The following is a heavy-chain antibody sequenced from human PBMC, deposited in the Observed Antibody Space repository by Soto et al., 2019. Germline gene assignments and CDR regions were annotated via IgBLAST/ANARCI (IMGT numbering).Heavy chain of an antibody. V-gene: IGHV3-15*01. CDR3: TTDHTRFSGWYSGGADY. D-gene: IGHD6-19*01. J-gene: IGHJ4*02. Sequence: EVQLVESGGGLVKPGGSLRLSCAASGFTFSNAWMSWVRQAPGKGLEWVGRIKSKTDGGTTDYAAPVKGRFTISRDDSKNTLYLQMNSLKTEDTAVYYCTTDHTRFSGWYSGGADYWGQGTLVTVSS. CDR2: IKSKTDGGTT. CDR1: GFTFSNAW.